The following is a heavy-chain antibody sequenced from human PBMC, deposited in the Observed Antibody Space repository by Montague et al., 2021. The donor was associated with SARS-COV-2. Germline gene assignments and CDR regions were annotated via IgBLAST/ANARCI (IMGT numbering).Heavy chain of an antibody. CDR1: SGSLSGYY. J-gene: IGHJ4*02. Sequence: SETLSLTCTASSGSLSGYYWNWIRQPPGKGLEWIGFTHYNGTTKYNPSLKSRLNMSLGTSKNQFSLTLNSVTAADTAIYYCARGTAYDHVYYWGQGAPVTVAS. V-gene: IGHV4-59*12. CDR2: THYNGTT. CDR3: ARGTAYDHVYY. D-gene: IGHD2-8*02.